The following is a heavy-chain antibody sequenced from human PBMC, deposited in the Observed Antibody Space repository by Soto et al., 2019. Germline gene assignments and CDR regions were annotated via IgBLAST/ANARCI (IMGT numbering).Heavy chain of an antibody. Sequence: QVQLVQSGAEVKKPGSSVKVSCKASGGTFSSYAISWVRQAPGQGLEWMGGIIPIFGTANYAQKFQGRVTITADESTSTAYMELSSLRSEDTAVYYCARNLLGYCSGGSCYHGGIWDYWGQGTLVTVSS. V-gene: IGHV1-69*01. CDR2: IIPIFGTA. D-gene: IGHD2-15*01. CDR1: GGTFSSYA. CDR3: ARNLLGYCSGGSCYHGGIWDY. J-gene: IGHJ4*02.